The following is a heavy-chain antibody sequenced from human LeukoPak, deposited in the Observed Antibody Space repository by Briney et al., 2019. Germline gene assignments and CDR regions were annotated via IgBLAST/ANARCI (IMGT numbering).Heavy chain of an antibody. CDR2: INPSGGST. V-gene: IGHV1-46*01. CDR3: ARSSVTIFGPGQLNRFDP. Sequence: ASVKVSCKASGYTFTSYYMHWVRQAPGQGLERLGIINPSGGSTSYAQKSQGRVTMTRDTSTSTVYMELSSLRSEDTAVYYCARSSVTIFGPGQLNRFDPWGQGTLVTVSS. J-gene: IGHJ5*02. CDR1: GYTFTSYY. D-gene: IGHD3-3*01.